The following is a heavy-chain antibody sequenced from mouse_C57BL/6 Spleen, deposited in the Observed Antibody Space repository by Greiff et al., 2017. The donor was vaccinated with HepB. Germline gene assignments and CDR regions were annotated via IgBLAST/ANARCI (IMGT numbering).Heavy chain of an antibody. CDR2: IYPGSGDT. CDR1: GYTFTDYY. CDR3: ANGRSLPWYFDV. D-gene: IGHD1-2*01. V-gene: IGHV1-76*01. Sequence: VHLVESGAELVRPGASVKLSCKASGYTFTDYYINWVKQRPGQGLEWIARIYPGSGDTYYNEKFKGKATLTAEKSSSTAYMQLSSLTSEDSAVYFCANGRSLPWYFDVWGTGTTVTVSS. J-gene: IGHJ1*03.